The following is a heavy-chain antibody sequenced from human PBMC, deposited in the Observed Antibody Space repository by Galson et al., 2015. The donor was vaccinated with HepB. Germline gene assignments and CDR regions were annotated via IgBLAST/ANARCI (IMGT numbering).Heavy chain of an antibody. CDR1: GLTFSSYG. CDR2: IRYDGGNK. D-gene: IGHD2-15*01. V-gene: IGHV3-30*02. Sequence: LRLSCAASGLTFSSYGMHWVRQAPGKGLEWIAFIRYDGGNKYYADSVKGRFIISRDNSKNTLYLQINSPRPEDTAVYYCGTKRLGYCSGGSCLGPNYFDYWGQGTLVTVSS. CDR3: GTKRLGYCSGGSCLGPNYFDY. J-gene: IGHJ4*02.